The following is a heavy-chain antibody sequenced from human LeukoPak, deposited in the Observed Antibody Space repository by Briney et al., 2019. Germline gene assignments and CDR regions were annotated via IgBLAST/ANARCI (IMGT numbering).Heavy chain of an antibody. Sequence: PGGSLRLSCAASGFTFNNYEMNWIRQAPGKGLEWVSYISSSAITIYYVDSVKGRFTISRDNAKNSLYLQMNSLRVEDTAVYYCARDRYNEYFHYWGQGTLVTVSS. D-gene: IGHD3-9*01. CDR2: ISSSAITI. CDR1: GFTFNNYE. CDR3: ARDRYNEYFHY. V-gene: IGHV3-48*03. J-gene: IGHJ1*01.